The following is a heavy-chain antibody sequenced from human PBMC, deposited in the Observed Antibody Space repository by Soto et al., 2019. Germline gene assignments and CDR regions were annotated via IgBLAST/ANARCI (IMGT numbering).Heavy chain of an antibody. V-gene: IGHV1-8*01. CDR2: MSPKGGYT. Sequence: QVQLVQSGAEVKKPGASVKVSCKPSGYTFTSNDINWVRQATGQGLEWMGWMSPKGGYTGYAQTFQGRVTMTRDTSISTVYMELSSLRSEDTAVYYCAGGPPNWGFDFWGQGTLVTVSS. J-gene: IGHJ4*02. CDR1: GYTFTSND. CDR3: AGGPPNWGFDF. D-gene: IGHD7-27*01.